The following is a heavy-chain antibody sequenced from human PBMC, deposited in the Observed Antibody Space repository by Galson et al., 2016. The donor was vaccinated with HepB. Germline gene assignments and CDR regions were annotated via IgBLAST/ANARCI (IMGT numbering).Heavy chain of an antibody. Sequence: TLSLTCTVSGASVSSGGYYWSWIRQHPGKGLEWIGYIYYGGRIFYNPSLRSRLTISIDTSKNQFSLKLTSATAADTATYYCARRTAGYNSFGLWGRGTLITVSA. D-gene: IGHD3-22*01. J-gene: IGHJ2*01. CDR3: ARRTAGYNSFGL. CDR2: IYYGGRI. V-gene: IGHV4-31*03. CDR1: GASVSSGGYY.